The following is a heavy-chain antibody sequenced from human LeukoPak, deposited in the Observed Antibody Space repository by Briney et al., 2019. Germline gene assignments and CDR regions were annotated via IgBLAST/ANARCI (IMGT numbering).Heavy chain of an antibody. CDR1: GYTFTSYD. V-gene: IGHV1-69*13. D-gene: IGHD3-16*01. J-gene: IGHJ3*02. CDR2: IIPIFETA. CDR3: ARVVYSYAQPYAFDI. Sequence: SVKVSCKASGYTFTSYDINWVRQAPGQGLEWMGAIIPIFETAEYAQKFQGRVTITADESTSTVYMELSSLRSEDTAVYYCARVVYSYAQPYAFDIWGQGTMVIVSS.